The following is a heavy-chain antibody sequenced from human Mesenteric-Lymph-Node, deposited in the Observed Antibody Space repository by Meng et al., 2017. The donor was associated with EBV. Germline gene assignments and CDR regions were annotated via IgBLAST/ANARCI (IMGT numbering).Heavy chain of an antibody. D-gene: IGHD6-13*01. Sequence: QVQLVQSGSELKEPVASVKVSCKASGYTFTNYAMHWVRQAPGQGLEWMGWIDTNTGNPTFAQGFTGRFVFSLDTSVSTAYLQISSLKAEDAAVYYCARGLSAAAGTVWGQGTLVTVSS. CDR3: ARGLSAAAGTV. J-gene: IGHJ4*02. CDR2: IDTNTGNP. V-gene: IGHV7-4-1*02. CDR1: GYTFTNYA.